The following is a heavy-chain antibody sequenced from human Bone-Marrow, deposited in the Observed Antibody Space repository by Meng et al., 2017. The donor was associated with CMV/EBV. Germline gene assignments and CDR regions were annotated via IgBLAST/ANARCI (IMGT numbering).Heavy chain of an antibody. D-gene: IGHD4-11*01. CDR2: IYYSGST. V-gene: IGHV4-59*01. CDR1: GGSISSYY. J-gene: IGHJ6*02. Sequence: SETLSLTCTVSGGSISSYYWSWIRQPPGKGLEWIGYIYYSGSTNYNPSLKSRVTISVDTSKNQFSLKLSPVTAADTAVYYCARTTVTTKGYYYGMDVWGQGTTVTVSS. CDR3: ARTTVTTKGYYYGMDV.